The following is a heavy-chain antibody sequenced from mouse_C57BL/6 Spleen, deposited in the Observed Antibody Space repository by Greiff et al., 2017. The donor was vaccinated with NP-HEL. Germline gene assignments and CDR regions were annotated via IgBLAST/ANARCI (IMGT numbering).Heavy chain of an antibody. D-gene: IGHD2-2*01. Sequence: VQLQQPGAELVKPGASVKMSCKASGYTFTSYWITWVKQRPGQGLEWIGDIYPGSGSTNYNEKFKSKATLTVDTSSSTAYMQLSSLTSEDSAVYYCARGIYYGYGGYAMDYWGQGTSVTVSS. CDR3: ARGIYYGYGGYAMDY. V-gene: IGHV1-55*01. CDR1: GYTFTSYW. CDR2: IYPGSGST. J-gene: IGHJ4*01.